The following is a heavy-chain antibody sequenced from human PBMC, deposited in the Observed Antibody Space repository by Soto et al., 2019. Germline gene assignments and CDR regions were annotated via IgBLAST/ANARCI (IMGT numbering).Heavy chain of an antibody. J-gene: IGHJ6*02. CDR3: AKNGDFWSWGMDV. CDR2: ISNSGDGT. V-gene: IGHV3-23*01. CDR1: GFTFSTYA. D-gene: IGHD3-3*01. Sequence: GGSLRLSCAAPGFTFSTYAMTWVRQAPGKGLEWVSLISNSGDGTYYADSVKGRFTISRDNSQRTLNLQMNSLRAEDTAVYYCAKNGDFWSWGMDVWGQGTTVTVSS.